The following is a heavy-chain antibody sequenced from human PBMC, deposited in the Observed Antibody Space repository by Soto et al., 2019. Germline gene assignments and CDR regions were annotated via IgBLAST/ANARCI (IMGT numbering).Heavy chain of an antibody. J-gene: IGHJ4*02. Sequence: QVSLVESGGGLVKPGGSLRLSCAASGFTFSDYYMSWIRQAPGKGLEWLSHISGMSHYTYYVDSVKGRFTISRDNANNSLYLQMNNLGVEDTAVYYCATSFGVTSHPYYFDHWGQGTVVTVSS. CDR3: ATSFGVTSHPYYFDH. CDR2: ISGMSHYT. D-gene: IGHD3-3*01. CDR1: GFTFSDYY. V-gene: IGHV3-11*06.